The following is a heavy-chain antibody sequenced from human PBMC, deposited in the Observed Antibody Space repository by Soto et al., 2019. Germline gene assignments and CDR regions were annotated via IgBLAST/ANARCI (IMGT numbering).Heavy chain of an antibody. Sequence: QITLKESGPTLVHPTQTLTLTCTFSGFSLTTSGVGVGWIRQPPGRALEWVALIYWNDDRRFNPSLKSAFSITKDTPRTLVVLTLTNVAPVDTATYYCAHYYYDRTGFSRLFDYWGQGAPVTVSS. CDR1: GFSLTTSGVG. D-gene: IGHD3-22*01. CDR3: AHYYYDRTGFSRLFDY. CDR2: IYWNDDR. J-gene: IGHJ4*02. V-gene: IGHV2-5*01.